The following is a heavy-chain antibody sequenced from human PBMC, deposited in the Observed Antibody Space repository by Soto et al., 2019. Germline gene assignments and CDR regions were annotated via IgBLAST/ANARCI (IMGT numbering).Heavy chain of an antibody. Sequence: QVQLVQSGAEVKKPGASVRVSCKASGYTFTSYYIHWVRQAPGQGLEWMGIINPGGGSTSTSYAQKFQGRVSMTWDTSTSTVYMELSSLRSEDTAVYYCARRGHCIGISCNLDYWGQGTLVTVSS. V-gene: IGHV1-46*03. J-gene: IGHJ4*02. D-gene: IGHD2-15*01. CDR3: ARRGHCIGISCNLDY. CDR2: INPGGGSTST. CDR1: GYTFTSYY.